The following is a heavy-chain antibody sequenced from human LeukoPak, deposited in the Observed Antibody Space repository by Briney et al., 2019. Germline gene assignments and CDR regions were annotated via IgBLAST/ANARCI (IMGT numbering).Heavy chain of an antibody. J-gene: IGHJ5*02. CDR1: GDSVSSNSAA. D-gene: IGHD7-27*01. CDR3: ARKHWVDQYSWFDP. CDR2: TYYRSRWYS. V-gene: IGHV6-1*01. Sequence: SQTLSLTCAISGDSVSSNSAAWNWIRQSPSRRLEWLGRTYYRSRWYSEYAESVKSRIAINADTSKNRLSLQLNSVTPDDTAVYYCARKHWVDQYSWFDPWGQGTLVTVSS.